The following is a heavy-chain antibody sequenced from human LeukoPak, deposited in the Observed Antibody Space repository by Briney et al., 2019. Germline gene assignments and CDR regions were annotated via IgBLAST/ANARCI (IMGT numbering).Heavy chain of an antibody. D-gene: IGHD4-23*01. V-gene: IGHV3-48*04. J-gene: IGHJ4*02. Sequence: GGSLRLSCAASGFTFSSYGMHWVRQAPGKGLEWVSYISISTTTIYYADSVKGRFTVSRDDAKNSLYLQMNSLRAEDTAVYYCARDNGGNEDYWGQGTLVTVSS. CDR2: ISISTTTI. CDR3: ARDNGGNEDY. CDR1: GFTFSSYG.